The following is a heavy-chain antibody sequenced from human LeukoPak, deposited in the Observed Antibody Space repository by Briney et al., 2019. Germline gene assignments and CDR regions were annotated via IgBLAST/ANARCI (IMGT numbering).Heavy chain of an antibody. J-gene: IGHJ4*02. V-gene: IGHV1-46*01. CDR1: GYTFTSYY. Sequence: ASVKVSCKASGYTFTSYYMHWVRQAPGQGLEWMGIINPSGGSTSYAQKFQGRVTMTRDTSTSTAYMELRSLRSDDTAVYYCAAYNWNYVYWGQGTLVTVSS. CDR2: INPSGGST. D-gene: IGHD1-7*01. CDR3: AAYNWNYVY.